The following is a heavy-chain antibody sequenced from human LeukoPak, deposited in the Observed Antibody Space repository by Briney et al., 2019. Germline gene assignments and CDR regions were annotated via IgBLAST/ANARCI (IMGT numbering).Heavy chain of an antibody. V-gene: IGHV3-13*01. J-gene: IGHJ5*02. CDR3: ARRAYGSGSYDWFDP. CDR2: IGTAGDT. CDR1: GFTFSSYD. Sequence: GGSLRLSCAASGFTFSSYDMHWVRQATGKGLEWVSAIGTAGDTYYPGSVKGRFTISRENAKNSLYLQMNSLRAEDTAVYYCARRAYGSGSYDWFDPWGQGTLVTVSS. D-gene: IGHD3-10*01.